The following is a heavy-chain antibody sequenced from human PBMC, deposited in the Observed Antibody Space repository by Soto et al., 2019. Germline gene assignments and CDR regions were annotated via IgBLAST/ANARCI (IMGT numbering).Heavy chain of an antibody. D-gene: IGHD3-16*01. CDR1: GFTFTRYS. CDR3: ARESDDVTSTFDY. CDR2: ISSTTNYI. V-gene: IGHV3-21*06. Sequence: EVQLVESGGGLVKPGGSLRLSCAASGFTFTRYSMKWVRQARGKGLEWVSSISSTTNYIYYGDSMKGRFTISRDNAKNSLYLEMNRLRGEATAVYYWARESDDVTSTFDYWGQGSLVTVSS. J-gene: IGHJ4*02.